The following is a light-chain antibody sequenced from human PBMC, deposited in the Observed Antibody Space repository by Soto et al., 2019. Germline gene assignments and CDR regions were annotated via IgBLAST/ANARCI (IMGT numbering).Light chain of an antibody. CDR3: QSYDNSLSGSWV. CDR1: RSNIGAGYD. CDR2: AND. J-gene: IGLJ3*02. Sequence: QSVLTQPPSVSGAPGQGVTISYTGSRSNIGAGYDVHWYQQFPGAAPKLLIYANDKRPSGVVDRFSGSKSGTSASLAIAGLQAEDEADYYCQSYDNSLSGSWVFGGGTQLTVL. V-gene: IGLV1-40*01.